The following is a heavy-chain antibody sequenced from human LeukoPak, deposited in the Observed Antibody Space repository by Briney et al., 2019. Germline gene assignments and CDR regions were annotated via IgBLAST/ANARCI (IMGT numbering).Heavy chain of an antibody. CDR3: ATYRQVLLPFES. CDR2: IFPSGGEI. D-gene: IGHD2-8*02. V-gene: IGHV3-23*01. J-gene: IGHJ4*02. Sequence: GGSLRLSCAASGFTFSTFAMIWVRQPPGKGLEWVSSIFPSGGEIHYADSVRGRFTISRDNSKSTLSLQMNSLRAEDTAIYYCATYRQVLLPFESWGQGTLVTASS. CDR1: GFTFSTFA.